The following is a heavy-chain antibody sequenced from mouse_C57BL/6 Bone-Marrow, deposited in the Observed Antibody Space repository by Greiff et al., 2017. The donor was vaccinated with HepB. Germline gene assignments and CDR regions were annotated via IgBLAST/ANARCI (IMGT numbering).Heavy chain of an antibody. CDR1: GYTFTSYT. CDR2: INPSSGYT. Sequence: QVQLQQSGAELARPGASVKMSCKASGYTFTSYTMHWVNQRPGQGLEWIGYINPSSGYTKYNQKFKDKATLTADKSSSTAYMQLSSLTSEDSAVYYCARKGTSTVVAPDYWGQGTTLTVAS. D-gene: IGHD1-1*01. CDR3: ARKGTSTVVAPDY. J-gene: IGHJ2*01. V-gene: IGHV1-4*01.